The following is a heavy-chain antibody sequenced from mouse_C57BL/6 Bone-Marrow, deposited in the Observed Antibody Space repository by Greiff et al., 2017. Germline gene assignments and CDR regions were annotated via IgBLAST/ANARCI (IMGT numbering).Heavy chain of an antibody. CDR1: GYTFTRYW. V-gene: IGHV1-69*01. Sequence: QVQLQQPGAELVMPGASVKLSCKASGYTFTRYWMHWVKQRPGQGLEWIGEIDTSDSYTNYTQKFTGKSTLTVDKSSSTAYMQRSSLTSEDSAVYYCARGSYRAYWGQGTLVTVSA. CDR2: IDTSDSYT. J-gene: IGHJ3*01. D-gene: IGHD1-1*02. CDR3: ARGSYRAY.